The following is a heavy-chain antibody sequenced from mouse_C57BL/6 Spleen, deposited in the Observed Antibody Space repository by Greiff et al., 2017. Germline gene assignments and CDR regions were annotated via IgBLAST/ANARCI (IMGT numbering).Heavy chain of an antibody. CDR1: GFTFSDYY. CDR3: ARHPPTEWYCDV. D-gene: IGHD1-1*01. CDR2: ISNGGGST. Sequence: EVKLVESGGGLVQPGGSLKLSCAASGFTFSDYYMYWVRQTPEKRLEWVAYISNGGGSTYYPDTVKGRFTISRDNAKNTLYRQMSRLKSEDTAMYYCARHPPTEWYCDVWGTGTTVTVSS. V-gene: IGHV5-12*01. J-gene: IGHJ1*03.